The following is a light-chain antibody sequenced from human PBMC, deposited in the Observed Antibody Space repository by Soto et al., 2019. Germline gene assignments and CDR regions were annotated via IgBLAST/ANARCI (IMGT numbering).Light chain of an antibody. CDR3: QQYGSSPGLT. J-gene: IGKJ4*01. Sequence: EIVLIQSPGTLSLSPGERSTLSCRASQSVSSSYLAWYQQKPGQAHRLLIYGASSRATGIPDRFSGTGSGTDFTLTISRLEPEDFAVYYCQQYGSSPGLTFGGGTKVDI. V-gene: IGKV3-20*01. CDR2: GAS. CDR1: QSVSSSY.